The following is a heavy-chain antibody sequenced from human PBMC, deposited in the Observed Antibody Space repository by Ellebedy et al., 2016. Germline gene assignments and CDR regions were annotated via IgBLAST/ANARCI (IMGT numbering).Heavy chain of an antibody. CDR1: GFTFSSFT. V-gene: IGHV3-23*01. CDR2: ISGSGGST. Sequence: GESLKISXAASGFTFSSFTMTWVRQAPGKGLEWVSSISGSGGSTYYADSVKGRFTISRDNSKSTLYLQMNSLRAEDTAVYYCAKLTPNWGQGTLVTVSS. CDR3: AKLTPN. J-gene: IGHJ4*02.